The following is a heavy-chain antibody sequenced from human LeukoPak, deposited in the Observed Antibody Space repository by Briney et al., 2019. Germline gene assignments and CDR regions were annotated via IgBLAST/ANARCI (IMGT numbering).Heavy chain of an antibody. J-gene: IGHJ6*02. D-gene: IGHD2-15*01. V-gene: IGHV1-69*13. Sequence: SVKVSCKASGGTFSSYAISWVRQAPGQGLEWMGGIIPIFGTANYAQKFQGRVTITADESTSTAYMELSSLRSEDTTVYYCARDQVVVVVAATLVYYGMDVWGQGTTVTVSS. CDR3: ARDQVVVVVAATLVYYGMDV. CDR1: GGTFSSYA. CDR2: IIPIFGTA.